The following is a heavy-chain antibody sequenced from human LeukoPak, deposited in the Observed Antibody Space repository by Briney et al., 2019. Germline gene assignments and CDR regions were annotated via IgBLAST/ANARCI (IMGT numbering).Heavy chain of an antibody. CDR1: GYSISSGYY. Sequence: SETLSLTCTVSGYSISSGYYWGWIRQPPGKGLEWIGSIYHSGSTYYNPSLKSRVTISVDTSKNQFSLKLSSVTAADTAVYYCARGPIQLWSYYFDYWGQGTLVTVSS. CDR2: IYHSGST. V-gene: IGHV4-38-2*02. J-gene: IGHJ4*02. CDR3: ARGPIQLWSYYFDY. D-gene: IGHD5-18*01.